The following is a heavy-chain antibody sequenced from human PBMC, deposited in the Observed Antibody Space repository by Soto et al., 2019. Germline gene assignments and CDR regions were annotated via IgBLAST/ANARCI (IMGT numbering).Heavy chain of an antibody. Sequence: SETLSLTCNVSGGSISSTSYYWGWIRQSPGKGLEWIGSIYYSGSTYQNPSLRSRVTISVDTSKNQFSLKLSSVTAADTAVYYCASAADCSSTSCYASNFDYWGQGTLVTVSS. CDR1: GGSISSTSYY. D-gene: IGHD2-2*01. CDR3: ASAADCSSTSCYASNFDY. CDR2: IYYSGST. J-gene: IGHJ4*02. V-gene: IGHV4-39*01.